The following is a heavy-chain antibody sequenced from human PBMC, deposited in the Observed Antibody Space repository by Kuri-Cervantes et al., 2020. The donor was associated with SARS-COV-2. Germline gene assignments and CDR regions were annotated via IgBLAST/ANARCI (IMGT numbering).Heavy chain of an antibody. V-gene: IGHV4-34*01. CDR2: INHSGST. J-gene: IGHJ4*02. CDR1: GGSFSGYY. D-gene: IGHD3-10*01. CDR3: ARSAVRMVRGVIHY. Sequence: SETLSPTCAVYGGSFSGYYWSWIRQPPGKGLEWIGEINHSGSTNNNPSLKSRVTISVDTSKNQFSLKLSSVTAADTAVYYCARSAVRMVRGVIHYWGQGTLVTVSS.